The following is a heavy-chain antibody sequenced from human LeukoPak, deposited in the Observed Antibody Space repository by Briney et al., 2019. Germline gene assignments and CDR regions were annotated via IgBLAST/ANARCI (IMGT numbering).Heavy chain of an antibody. D-gene: IGHD3-22*01. J-gene: IGHJ2*01. CDR3: ARDGFTMIVVGWYFDL. CDR1: GFTFSSYG. Sequence: GRSLRLSCAASGFTFSSYGMHCVRQAPGKGLEWVAVIWYDGSNKDYADSVKGRFTISRDNSKNTLYLQMNSLRAEDTAVYYCARDGFTMIVVGWYFDLWGRGTLVTVSS. CDR2: IWYDGSNK. V-gene: IGHV3-33*01.